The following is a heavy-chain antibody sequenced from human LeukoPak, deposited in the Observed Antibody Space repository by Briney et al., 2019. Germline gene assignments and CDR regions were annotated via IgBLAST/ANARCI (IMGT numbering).Heavy chain of an antibody. CDR3: STAPAWDLLYYN. V-gene: IGHV3-53*01. Sequence: PLRTLRLSSAVSRVGLSVVYTSCVPQAPREGQEWGSFVYNANGDTYYSDSVKGRFTISSDNSKNTLYLQMDNLRAEDTAVYYCSTAPAWDLLYYNWGQGTLVTVSS. J-gene: IGHJ4*02. CDR2: VYNANGDT. CDR1: RVGLSVVY. D-gene: IGHD1-26*01.